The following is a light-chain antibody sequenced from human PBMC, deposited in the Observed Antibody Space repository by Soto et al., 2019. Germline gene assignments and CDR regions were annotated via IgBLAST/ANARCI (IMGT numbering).Light chain of an antibody. CDR3: SLYTTSGTYV. Sequence: QSVLTQPPSVSGSPGHSVTISCTGTSSDVGSSNRVSWYQQPPGTAPKVIIYEVSNRPSGVPARFSGSKSGNTASLTISGLQAEDEADYYCSLYTTSGTYVFGTGTQLTVL. J-gene: IGLJ1*01. CDR2: EVS. V-gene: IGLV2-18*01. CDR1: SSDVGSSNR.